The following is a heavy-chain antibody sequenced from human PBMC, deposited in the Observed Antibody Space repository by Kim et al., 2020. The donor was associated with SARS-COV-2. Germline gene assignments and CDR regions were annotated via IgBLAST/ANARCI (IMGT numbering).Heavy chain of an antibody. Sequence: GGSLRLSCAASGFTFSSYAMSWVRQAPGKGLEWVSAISGSGGSTYYADSVKGRFTISRDNSKNTLYLQMNSLRAEDTAVYYCAKAEYSSSPGGPDYYYYGMDVWGQGTTVTVSS. J-gene: IGHJ6*02. CDR3: AKAEYSSSPGGPDYYYYGMDV. CDR1: GFTFSSYA. D-gene: IGHD6-6*01. V-gene: IGHV3-23*01. CDR2: ISGSGGST.